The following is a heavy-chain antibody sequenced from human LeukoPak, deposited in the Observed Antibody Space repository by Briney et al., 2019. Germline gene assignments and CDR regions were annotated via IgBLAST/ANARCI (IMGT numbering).Heavy chain of an antibody. CDR2: INHSGST. D-gene: IGHD4-17*01. J-gene: IGHJ4*02. CDR3: ARVDYGDYSKDFDY. Sequence: SETRSLTCAVYGGSFSGYYWSWIRQPPGKGLEWIGEINHSGSTNYNPSLRSRVTMSVDTSKNQFSLKVNSMTAADTAVYYCARVDYGDYSKDFDYWGQGTLVTVSS. CDR1: GGSFSGYY. V-gene: IGHV4-34*01.